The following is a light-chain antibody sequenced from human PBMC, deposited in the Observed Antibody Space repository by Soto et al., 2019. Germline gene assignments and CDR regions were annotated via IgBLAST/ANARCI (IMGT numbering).Light chain of an antibody. CDR3: QQAFGFPPA. CDR2: DAT. CDR1: QNIASR. Sequence: DIQMTQSPSSVTASVGDRVIITCRASQNIASRLAWYQQESGKAPKLLIYDATILQSGGPSRFSGSAYGTDFTLTISSLQPEDFATCYCQQAFGFPPAFGQGTKL. V-gene: IGKV1-12*01. J-gene: IGKJ2*01.